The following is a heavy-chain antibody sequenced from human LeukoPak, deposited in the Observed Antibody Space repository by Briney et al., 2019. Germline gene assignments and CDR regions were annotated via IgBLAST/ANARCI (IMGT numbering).Heavy chain of an antibody. J-gene: IGHJ5*01. V-gene: IGHV4-38-2*01. D-gene: IGHD6-6*01. CDR2: MSYDGST. CDR3: ARASIAGVGNETPSYLFDS. CDR1: GYSIASGYF. Sequence: SETLSLTCGVSGYSIASGYFWAWIRHPPGKELEWIGSMSYDGSTQYNPSLQSRVTISGDTSKNKFSLKLSSLPAADTAVYHCARASIAGVGNETPSYLFDSWGQGTLVTVSS.